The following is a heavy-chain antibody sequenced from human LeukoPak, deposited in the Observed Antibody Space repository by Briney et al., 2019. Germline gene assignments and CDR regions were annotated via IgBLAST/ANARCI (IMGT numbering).Heavy chain of an antibody. Sequence: GGSLRLSCAASGFTFSSYAMHWVRQAPGKGLEWVAVISYDGSNKYYADSVKGRFTISRDNSKNTLYLQMNSLRAKDTAVYYCARVYYDSSGYYQVNDYWGQGTLVTVSS. D-gene: IGHD3-22*01. CDR3: ARVYYDSSGYYQVNDY. V-gene: IGHV3-30-3*01. J-gene: IGHJ4*02. CDR2: ISYDGSNK. CDR1: GFTFSSYA.